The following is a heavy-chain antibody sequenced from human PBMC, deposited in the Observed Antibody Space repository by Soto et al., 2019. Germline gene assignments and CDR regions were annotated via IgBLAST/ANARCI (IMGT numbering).Heavy chain of an antibody. Sequence: GGSLRLSCAASGFTFSSYWMHWVRQAPGKGLVWVSRINSDGSSTSYADSVKGRFTISRDNAKNALYLQMNSLRAEDTAVYYCARGTLLRYFDWFSRGWFHPWGQGTLVTVSS. CDR2: INSDGSST. D-gene: IGHD3-9*01. CDR1: GFTFSSYW. CDR3: ARGTLLRYFDWFSRGWFHP. J-gene: IGHJ5*02. V-gene: IGHV3-74*01.